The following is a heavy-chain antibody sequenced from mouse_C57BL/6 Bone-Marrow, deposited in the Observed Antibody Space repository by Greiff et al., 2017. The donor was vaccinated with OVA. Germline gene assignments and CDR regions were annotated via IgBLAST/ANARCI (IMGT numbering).Heavy chain of an antibody. D-gene: IGHD2-3*01. V-gene: IGHV10-1*01. CDR2: IRSKSNNYAT. Sequence: EVKLVESGRGLVQPKGSLKLSCAASGFSFNTYAMNWVRQAPGKGLEWVARIRSKSNNYATYYADSVKDRFTISRDDSESMLYLQMNNLKTEDTAMYYCVRHDVYWYFDVWGTGTTVTVSS. CDR1: GFSFNTYA. J-gene: IGHJ1*03. CDR3: VRHDVYWYFDV.